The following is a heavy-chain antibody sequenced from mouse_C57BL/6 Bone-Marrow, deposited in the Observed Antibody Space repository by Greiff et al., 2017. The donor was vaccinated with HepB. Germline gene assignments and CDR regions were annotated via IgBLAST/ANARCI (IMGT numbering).Heavy chain of an antibody. J-gene: IGHJ1*03. CDR3: ARVGGKFITTVVARDWYFDV. D-gene: IGHD1-1*01. V-gene: IGHV3-6*01. CDR1: GYSITSGYY. Sequence: EVKLQESGPGLVKPSQSLSLTCSVTGYSITSGYYWNWIRQFPGNKLEWMGYISYDGSNNYNPSLKNRISITRDTSKNQFFLKLNSVTTEDTATYYCARVGGKFITTVVARDWYFDVWGTGTTVTVSS. CDR2: ISYDGSN.